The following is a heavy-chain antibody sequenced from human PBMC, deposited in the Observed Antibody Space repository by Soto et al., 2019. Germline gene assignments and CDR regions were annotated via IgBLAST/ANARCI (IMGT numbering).Heavy chain of an antibody. CDR3: AKDKYSGYNYGLGEFDY. Sequence: GGSLRLSCAASGFTFNDYGIHWVLQAPGKGLEWVAVISYDGSDKYYADSVKGRFTISRDNSKNTLYLQMNSLRAEDTAVYYCAKDKYSGYNYGLGEFDYWGQGTLVTVSS. D-gene: IGHD5-18*01. J-gene: IGHJ4*02. CDR2: ISYDGSDK. CDR1: GFTFNDYG. V-gene: IGHV3-30*18.